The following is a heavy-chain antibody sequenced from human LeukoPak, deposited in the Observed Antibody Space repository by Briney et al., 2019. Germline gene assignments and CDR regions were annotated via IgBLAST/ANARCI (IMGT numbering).Heavy chain of an antibody. V-gene: IGHV4-4*09. CDR3: ARQEYDFWSGYLWFDP. J-gene: IGHJ5*02. Sequence: SETLSLTCSVSGGSISSYYWSWIRQPPGKGLEWIGYIYTSGSTNYNPSLESRVTISVDTSKNQFSLKLSSVTAADMAVYYCARQEYDFWSGYLWFDPWGQGTLVTVSS. CDR2: IYTSGST. D-gene: IGHD3-3*01. CDR1: GGSISSYY.